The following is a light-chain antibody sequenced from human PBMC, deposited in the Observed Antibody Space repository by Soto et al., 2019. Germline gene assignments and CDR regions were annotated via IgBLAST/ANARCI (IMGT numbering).Light chain of an antibody. CDR3: QRFNSLPLT. Sequence: VIGMTQSPSSLSASTGDGVTISCRMSQGISGYLAWYQQKPGKAPELLIYDTSTLQSGVPSRFSGSGSGTDFALTISSLQPEDLAIYYCQRFNSLPLTFGGGTKVDIK. CDR2: DTS. J-gene: IGKJ4*01. CDR1: QGISGY. V-gene: IGKV1D-8*03.